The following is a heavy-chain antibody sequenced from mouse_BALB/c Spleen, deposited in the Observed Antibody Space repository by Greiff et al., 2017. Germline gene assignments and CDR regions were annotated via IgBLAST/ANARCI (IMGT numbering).Heavy chain of an antibody. D-gene: IGHD2-14*01. V-gene: IGHV5-17*02. Sequence: EVKLQESGGGLVQPGGSRKLSCAASGFTFSSFGMHWVRQAPEKGLEWVAYISSGSSTIYYADTVKGRFTISRDNPKNTLFLQMTSLRSEDTAMYYCARRGYRYDEGFAYWGQGTLVTVSA. CDR1: GFTFSSFG. CDR2: ISSGSSTI. CDR3: ARRGYRYDEGFAY. J-gene: IGHJ3*01.